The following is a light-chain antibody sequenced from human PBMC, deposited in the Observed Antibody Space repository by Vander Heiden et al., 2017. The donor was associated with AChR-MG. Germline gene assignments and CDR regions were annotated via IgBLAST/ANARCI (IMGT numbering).Light chain of an antibody. J-gene: IGKJ2*01. Sequence: DIVMAQSPDSLAVSLGERATINCKSSQSILYDSNNKNYLAWYQHKPGQPPKLLIYWASTREFGVPDRFRGSGSGTDFTLTISSLQAEDVADYFCQQYYSVPYTFGQGTRLDIK. V-gene: IGKV4-1*01. CDR2: WAS. CDR1: QSILYDSNNKNY. CDR3: QQYYSVPYT.